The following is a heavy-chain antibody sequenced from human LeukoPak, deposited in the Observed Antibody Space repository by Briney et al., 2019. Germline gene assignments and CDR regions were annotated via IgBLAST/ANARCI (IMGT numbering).Heavy chain of an antibody. Sequence: GGSLRLSCAASGFTFDNYAMHWVRQAPRKGLEWLSIISWNSGYIGYADSVKGRFTISRDNAKKSLDLQMNSLRAEDTAFYYCAKVRETYSSGYFFDYWGQGTLVTVSS. CDR3: AKVRETYSSGYFFDY. CDR1: GFTFDNYA. V-gene: IGHV3-9*01. CDR2: ISWNSGYI. J-gene: IGHJ4*02. D-gene: IGHD6-19*01.